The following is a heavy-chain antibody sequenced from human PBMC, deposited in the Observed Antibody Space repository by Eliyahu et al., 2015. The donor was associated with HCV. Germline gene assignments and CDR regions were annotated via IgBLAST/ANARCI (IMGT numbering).Heavy chain of an antibody. Sequence: QVQLVQSGAEVKKPGASVKVSCKASGYTFTSYGISWVRQAPGQGLEWMGWISAYNGNTNYAQKLQGRVTMTTDTSTSTAYMELRSLRSDDTAVYYCARAVRVNLYMVRGVIPYYFDYWGQGTLVTVSS. CDR3: ARAVRVNLYMVRGVIPYYFDY. J-gene: IGHJ4*02. D-gene: IGHD3-10*01. CDR2: ISAYNGNT. CDR1: GYTFTSYG. V-gene: IGHV1-18*04.